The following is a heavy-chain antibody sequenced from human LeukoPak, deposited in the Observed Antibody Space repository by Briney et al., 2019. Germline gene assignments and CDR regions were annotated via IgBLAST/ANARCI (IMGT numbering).Heavy chain of an antibody. CDR2: NYISGST. CDR1: GGSISSYY. CDR3: ARDSGVWFGESMTYYYGMGV. J-gene: IGHJ6*02. V-gene: IGHV4-4*07. Sequence: SETLSLTCTVSGGSISSYYWSWIRQPARKGLEWIGRNYISGSTNYNPSLTSRVTTSEDTPKNQFYLKLSSVTAADTAVYYCARDSGVWFGESMTYYYGMGVWGQGTTVTVSS. D-gene: IGHD3-10*01.